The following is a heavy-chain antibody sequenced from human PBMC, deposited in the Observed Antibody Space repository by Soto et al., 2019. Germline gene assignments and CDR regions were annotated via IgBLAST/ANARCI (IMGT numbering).Heavy chain of an antibody. Sequence: GGSLRLSCAASGFTFSSYAMSWVRQAPGKGLEWVSAISGSGGSTYYADSVKGRFTISRDNSKNTLYLQMNSLRAEDTAVYYCARVLLWFGGNDYYMDVWGKGTTVTVSS. CDR1: GFTFSSYA. D-gene: IGHD3-10*01. V-gene: IGHV3-23*01. CDR2: ISGSGGST. CDR3: ARVLLWFGGNDYYMDV. J-gene: IGHJ6*03.